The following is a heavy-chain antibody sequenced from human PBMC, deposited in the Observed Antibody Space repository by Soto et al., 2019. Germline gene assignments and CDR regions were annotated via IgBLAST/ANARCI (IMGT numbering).Heavy chain of an antibody. CDR1: GDTLSRHG. J-gene: IGHJ6*02. CDR2: IIPIFRIT. Sequence: QAQLVQAGPEVQKPGSSVKVSCKASGDTLSRHGISWVRQAPGQGLEWMGGIIPIFRITNYAQKFQGRLMITADESTRTAYMELRRLGSDDSAVYFCVRVRVGSIPLNYDMDVWGEGTTVTV. D-gene: IGHD1-26*01. CDR3: VRVRVGSIPLNYDMDV. V-gene: IGHV1-69*01.